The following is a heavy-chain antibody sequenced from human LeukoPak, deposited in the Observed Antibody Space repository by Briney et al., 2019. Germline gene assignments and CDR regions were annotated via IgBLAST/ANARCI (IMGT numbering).Heavy chain of an antibody. J-gene: IGHJ6*02. CDR3: ARDSFDYQYYYGMDV. V-gene: IGHV3-74*01. CDR1: GFTFRKYW. Sequence: PGGSLRLSCAAAGFTFRKYWMHWVRQAPGKWLVWVSRISSDGRSTSYADSVKGRFTVSRDNAKNTLYLQMNSLGAEGTAVYDCARDSFDYQYYYGMDVWGQGTTDTVSS. CDR2: ISSDGRST.